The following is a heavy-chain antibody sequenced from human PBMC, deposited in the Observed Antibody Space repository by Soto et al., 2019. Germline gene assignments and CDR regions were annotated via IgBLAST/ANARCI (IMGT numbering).Heavy chain of an antibody. CDR2: ISAGGGST. D-gene: IGHD3-10*01. CDR1: AFTFSSYA. J-gene: IGHJ4*02. CDR3: AKLLLRYFEC. V-gene: IGHV3-23*01. Sequence: EVQLLESGGGLVQPGGSLRLSCAASAFTFSSYAMSWVRQAPGKGPECVSTISAGGGSTYYADSVRGRFTISRDNSKDTLYLQMNSLRAEDTAVYYCAKLLLRYFECWGQGTLVTVSS.